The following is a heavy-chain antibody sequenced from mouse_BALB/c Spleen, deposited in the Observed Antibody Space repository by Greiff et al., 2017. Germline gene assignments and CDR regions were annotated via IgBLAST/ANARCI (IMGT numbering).Heavy chain of an antibody. D-gene: IGHD1-1*01. J-gene: IGHJ4*01. CDR2: ISNGGGST. CDR1: GFTFSSYT. Sequence: EVKLVESGGGLVKPGGSLKLSCAASGFTFSSYTMSWVRQTPEKRLEWVAYISNGGGSTYYPDTVKGRFTISRDNAKNTLYLQMSSLKSEDTAMYYCARHPYYYGSSYAMDYWGQGTSVTVSS. V-gene: IGHV5-12-2*01. CDR3: ARHPYYYGSSYAMDY.